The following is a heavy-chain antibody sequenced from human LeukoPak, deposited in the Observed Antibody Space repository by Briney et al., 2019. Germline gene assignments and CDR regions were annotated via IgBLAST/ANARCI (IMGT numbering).Heavy chain of an antibody. D-gene: IGHD1-26*01. CDR2: IYYSGST. J-gene: IGHJ4*02. CDR3: ARSIVGASYYFDY. Sequence: SETLSLTCTVSGGSISSSSYYWGWIRQPPGKGLEWIGSIYYSGSTYYNPSLKSRVTISVDTSKNQFSLKLSSVTAADTAVYCCARSIVGASYYFDYWGQGTLVTVSS. V-gene: IGHV4-39*01. CDR1: GGSISSSSYY.